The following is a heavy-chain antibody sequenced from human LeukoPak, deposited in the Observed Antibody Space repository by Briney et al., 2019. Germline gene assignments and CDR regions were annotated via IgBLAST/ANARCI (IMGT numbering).Heavy chain of an antibody. Sequence: PSQTLSLTCTVSGGSISSGDYYWSWIRQPPGKGPEWIGYIYYSGSTYYNPSLKSRVTISVDTSKNHFSLRLSSVTAADTAVYYCARHIDSDWGWFDPWGQGTLVTVSS. D-gene: IGHD2-21*01. V-gene: IGHV4-30-4*01. CDR3: ARHIDSDWGWFDP. CDR1: GGSISSGDYY. CDR2: IYYSGST. J-gene: IGHJ5*02.